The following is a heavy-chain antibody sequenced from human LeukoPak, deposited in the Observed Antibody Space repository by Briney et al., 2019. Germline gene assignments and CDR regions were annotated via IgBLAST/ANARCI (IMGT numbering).Heavy chain of an antibody. V-gene: IGHV4-34*01. D-gene: IGHD3-16*02. CDR1: GGSFSGYY. CDR2: INHSGST. Sequence: SETLSLTCAVYGGSFSGYYWSWIRQPPGKGLEWIGEINHSGSTNYNPSPKSRVTISVDTSKNQFSLKLSSVTAADTAVYYCARGRASDYVWGSYRFVWFDPWGQGTLVTVSS. J-gene: IGHJ5*02. CDR3: ARGRASDYVWGSYRFVWFDP.